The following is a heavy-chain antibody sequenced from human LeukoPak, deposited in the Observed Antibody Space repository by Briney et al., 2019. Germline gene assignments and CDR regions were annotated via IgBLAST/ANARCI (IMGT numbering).Heavy chain of an antibody. J-gene: IGHJ5*02. D-gene: IGHD3-10*01. CDR3: ARVDPPSLWFEGYNWFDP. CDR2: INPNSGGT. V-gene: IGHV1-2*02. Sequence: GASVKVSCKASGYTFTGYYMHWVRQAPGQGLEWMGWINPNSGGTNYAQKFQGRVTMTRDTSISTAYMELSRLRSDDTAVYYCARVDPPSLWFEGYNWFDPWGQGTLVTVSS. CDR1: GYTFTGYY.